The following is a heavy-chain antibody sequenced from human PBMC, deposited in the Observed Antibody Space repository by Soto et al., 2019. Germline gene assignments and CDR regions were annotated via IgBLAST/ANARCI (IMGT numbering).Heavy chain of an antibody. CDR3: AKATGGERAYYDFWSATFDY. CDR2: ISWNSGSI. V-gene: IGHV3-9*01. Sequence: GGSLRLSCAASGFTFDDYAMHWVRQAPGKGLEWVSGISWNSGSIGYADSVKGRFTISRDNAKNSLFLQMNSLRAEDTALYYCAKATGGERAYYDFWSATFDYWGQGTLVTVSS. D-gene: IGHD3-3*01. CDR1: GFTFDDYA. J-gene: IGHJ4*02.